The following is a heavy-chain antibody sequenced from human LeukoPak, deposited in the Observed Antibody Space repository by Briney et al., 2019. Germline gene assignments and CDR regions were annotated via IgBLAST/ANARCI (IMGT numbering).Heavy chain of an antibody. CDR2: IYSGGST. CDR3: ASPTPTTVITIPGDYYYGMDV. D-gene: IGHD3-3*01. Sequence: GGSLRLSCAASGFTVSSNYMSWVLQAPGKGLQGVSVIYSGGSTYYADSAQGRRTISRDNSNNTLYLQMNSLRAEDTAVYYCASPTPTTVITIPGDYYYGMDVWGQGTTVTVSS. V-gene: IGHV3-53*01. CDR1: GFTVSSNY. J-gene: IGHJ6*02.